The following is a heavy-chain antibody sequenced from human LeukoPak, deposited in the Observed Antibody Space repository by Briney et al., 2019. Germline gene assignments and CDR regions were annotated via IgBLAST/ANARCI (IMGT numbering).Heavy chain of an antibody. V-gene: IGHV4-31*11. CDR1: GGSISSYY. J-gene: IGHJ4*02. Sequence: SETLSLTCAVSGGSISSYYWSWIRQHPGKGLEWIGYIYYSGSTYYNPSLKSRVTISVDTSKNQFSLKLSSVTAADTAVYYCARAPCRGSCYFDYWGQGTLVTVSS. CDR2: IYYSGST. D-gene: IGHD6-13*01. CDR3: ARAPCRGSCYFDY.